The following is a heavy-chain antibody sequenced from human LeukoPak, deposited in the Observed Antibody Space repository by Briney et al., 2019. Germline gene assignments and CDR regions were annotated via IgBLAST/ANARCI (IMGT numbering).Heavy chain of an antibody. CDR1: GYSFTTHW. CDR3: ARHSGSYSTDY. J-gene: IGHJ4*02. CDR2: IYPGDSET. V-gene: IGHV5-51*01. Sequence: GESLKISCKGSGYSFTTHWIGWVRQMPGKGPEWMGIIYPGDSETRYSPSFQGQVTISADKSISTAYLQWSSLKASDTAIYYCARHSGSYSTDYWGQGTLVTVSS. D-gene: IGHD1-26*01.